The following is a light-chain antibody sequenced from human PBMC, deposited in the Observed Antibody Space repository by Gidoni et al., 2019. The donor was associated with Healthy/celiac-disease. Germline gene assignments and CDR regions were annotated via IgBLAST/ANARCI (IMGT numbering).Light chain of an antibody. Sequence: DIVMTQSQDSLDVSLGERATINCKSSQSVLYSSNNKNYLAWYQQKPGQPPKLLIYWASTRESGVPDRFSGSGSGTDFTLTISSLQAEDVAVYYCQQYYSTPRTFGQGTKVEIK. CDR3: QQYYSTPRT. CDR1: QSVLYSSNNKNY. J-gene: IGKJ1*01. CDR2: WAS. V-gene: IGKV4-1*01.